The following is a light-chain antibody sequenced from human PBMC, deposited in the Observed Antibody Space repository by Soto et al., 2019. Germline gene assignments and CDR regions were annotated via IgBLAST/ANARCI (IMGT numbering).Light chain of an antibody. CDR1: QSVSSY. J-gene: IGKJ2*01. Sequence: EMVVTQSPATLSVSPGERATLSCRASQSVSSYLAWYQQKPGQAPRLLIYDASNRATGIPARFSGSGSGTDFTLTISSLEPEDFAVYYCQQRSSWPRTFGQGTKLEIK. CDR3: QQRSSWPRT. V-gene: IGKV3-11*01. CDR2: DAS.